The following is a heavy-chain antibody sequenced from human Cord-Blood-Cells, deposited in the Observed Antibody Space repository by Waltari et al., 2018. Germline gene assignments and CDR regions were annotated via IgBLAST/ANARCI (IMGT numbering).Heavy chain of an antibody. V-gene: IGHV3-53*02. J-gene: IGHJ4*02. CDR3: AREGSSSWFDY. Sequence: EVQLVETGGGLIQPGGSLRLSCAASGFTVSSNYMSWVRQAPGRGLEWVSVIYSGGSTYYADSVKGRFTISRDNSKNTLYLQMNSLRAEDTAVYYCAREGSSSWFDYWGQGTLVTVSS. CDR1: GFTVSSNY. D-gene: IGHD6-13*01. CDR2: IYSGGST.